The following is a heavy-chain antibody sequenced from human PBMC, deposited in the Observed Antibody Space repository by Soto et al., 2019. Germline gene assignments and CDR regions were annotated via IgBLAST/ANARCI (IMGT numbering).Heavy chain of an antibody. CDR1: GDSISAYS. Sequence: SETLSLTCTVSGDSISAYSWSWVRQPPGKGLEWIGNIHYNGNTKYNPSLKSRVTMSLDTSKNQFSLRLLSVTAADTAKYFCAREGNLGRWLEPLDFWGQGTLVTVSS. CDR2: IHYNGNT. J-gene: IGHJ4*02. V-gene: IGHV4-59*01. D-gene: IGHD5-12*01. CDR3: AREGNLGRWLEPLDF.